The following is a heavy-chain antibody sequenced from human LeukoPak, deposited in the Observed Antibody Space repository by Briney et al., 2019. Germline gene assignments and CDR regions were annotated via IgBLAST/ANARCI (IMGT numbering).Heavy chain of an antibody. D-gene: IGHD2-2*01. CDR3: ARGICSSTSCPDDAFDI. CDR1: GFTFSSHG. V-gene: IGHV3-30*02. CDR2: ISPDGSKK. Sequence: PGGSLRLSCAASGFTFSSHGMNWVRQAPGKGLEWVAGISPDGSKKYYVDAVKGRFTISRDNSKNTLYLQMNSLRAEDTAVYYCARGICSSTSCPDDAFDIWGQGTMVTVSS. J-gene: IGHJ3*02.